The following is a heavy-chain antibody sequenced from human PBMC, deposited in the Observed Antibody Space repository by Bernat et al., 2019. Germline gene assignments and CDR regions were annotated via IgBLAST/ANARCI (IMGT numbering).Heavy chain of an antibody. D-gene: IGHD3-9*01. CDR2: ISSSGGTT. J-gene: IGHJ4*02. Sequence: EVQLLESGGGLVQPGGSLRLSCAASGFTFRSNAMSWVRQAPGKGLECVSYISSSGGTTEYADSVKGRFTVSRDNSKNTLYVQMNSLRAEDTAVYYCAKGNCDSSTFDYWGQGPLVTVSS. V-gene: IGHV3-23*01. CDR3: AKGNCDSSTFDY. CDR1: GFTFRSNA.